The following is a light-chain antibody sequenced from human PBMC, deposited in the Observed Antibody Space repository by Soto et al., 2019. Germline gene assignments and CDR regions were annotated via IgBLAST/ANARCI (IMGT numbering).Light chain of an antibody. J-gene: IGLJ1*01. Sequence: QSVLAQPASVSGSPGQSITISCTGTSIDVGRYNYVSWYQQHPGKAPKLMIHEVSYRPSGVSSRFSGSKSGNTASLTISGLQAEDEAEYHCCSYTNRATYVFGTGTKSPS. V-gene: IGLV2-14*01. CDR1: SIDVGRYNY. CDR2: EVS. CDR3: CSYTNRATYV.